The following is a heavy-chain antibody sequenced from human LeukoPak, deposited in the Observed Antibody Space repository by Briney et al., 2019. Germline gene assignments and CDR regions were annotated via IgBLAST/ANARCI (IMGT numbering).Heavy chain of an antibody. CDR2: IGAGGTT. J-gene: IGHJ4*02. CDR1: EFAFSREA. Sequence: GGSLRLSCAASEFAFSREAMSWVRQAPGKGLEWVSVIGAGGTTYYADSVKGRFTISRDNSKNTLYLQMSSLRAEDTAIYYCVKGGRRDGYNYWGQGTLVTVSS. CDR3: VKGGRRDGYNY. D-gene: IGHD5-24*01. V-gene: IGHV3-23*01.